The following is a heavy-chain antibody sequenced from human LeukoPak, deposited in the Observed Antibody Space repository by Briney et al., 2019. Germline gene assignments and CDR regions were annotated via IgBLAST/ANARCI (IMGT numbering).Heavy chain of an antibody. D-gene: IGHD1-26*01. V-gene: IGHV4-59*08. Sequence: PSDTLSLPCTVSGGSISRHYWSWLRQPPGKGLEWIGYIYYRGSTNYNPSLKSRATISVDMSKNQFSLELSSVTAADTAVYYCARPGRGSFLSYFDYWGQGTLVTVSS. CDR3: ARPGRGSFLSYFDY. J-gene: IGHJ4*02. CDR2: IYYRGST. CDR1: GGSISRHY.